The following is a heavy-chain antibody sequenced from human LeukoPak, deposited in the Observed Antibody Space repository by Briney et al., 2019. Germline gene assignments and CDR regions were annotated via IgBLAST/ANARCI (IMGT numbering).Heavy chain of an antibody. CDR3: ARLSYDRVAFDI. CDR2: IYYSGST. D-gene: IGHD3-10*02. Sequence: NPSETLSLTCTVSGGSISSYYWSWIRQPPGKGLEWIGYIYYSGSTNYNPSLKCRVTISVDTSKNQFSLKLSSVTAADTAVYYCARLSYDRVAFDIWGQGTMVTVSS. V-gene: IGHV4-59*08. J-gene: IGHJ3*02. CDR1: GGSISSYY.